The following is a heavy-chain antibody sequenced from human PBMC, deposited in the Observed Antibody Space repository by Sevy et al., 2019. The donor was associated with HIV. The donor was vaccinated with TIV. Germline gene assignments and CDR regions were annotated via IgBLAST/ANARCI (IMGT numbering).Heavy chain of an antibody. CDR3: AGRVTSDSFDV. D-gene: IGHD5-18*01. CDR1: GFTVSDNY. CDR2: IYSGGST. V-gene: IGHV3-66*02. J-gene: IGHJ3*01. Sequence: GGSLRLSCAASGFTVSDNYMSWVRQAPGKGLEWVSLIYSGGSTYDADSVSGRFTISRDNSTNTLYLKMDRLRAEDTAVSYCAGRVTSDSFDVWGQGTMVTVSS.